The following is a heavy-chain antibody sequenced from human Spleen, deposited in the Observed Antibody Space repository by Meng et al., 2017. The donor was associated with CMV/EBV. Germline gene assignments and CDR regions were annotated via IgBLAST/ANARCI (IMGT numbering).Heavy chain of an antibody. D-gene: IGHD6-13*01. CDR2: VSAYNGNT. J-gene: IGHJ4*02. CDR3: ARAAGSSWYEPFDY. CDR1: GYTFSNYG. V-gene: IGHV1-18*01. Sequence: SGYTFSNYGVSWVRQAPGQGLEYMGWVSAYNGNTNFAQKLQGRVTMTTDTSTSTAYMELRSLRSDDTAVYYCARAAGSSWYEPFDYWGQGTLVTVSS.